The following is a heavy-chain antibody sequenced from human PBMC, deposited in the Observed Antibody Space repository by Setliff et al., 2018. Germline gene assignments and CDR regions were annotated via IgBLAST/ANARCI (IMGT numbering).Heavy chain of an antibody. Sequence: GGSLRLSCVVSGFTVSNDFMSWVRQAPGKGLEWVSSISDTGGNTYHADSVKGRFTISRDNSKNTLYLQMNSLRAEDTAVYYCARDFGGGYAAFDIWGQGTMVTVSS. D-gene: IGHD5-12*01. CDR1: GFTVSNDF. CDR3: ARDFGGGYAAFDI. V-gene: IGHV3-23*01. CDR2: ISDTGGNT. J-gene: IGHJ3*02.